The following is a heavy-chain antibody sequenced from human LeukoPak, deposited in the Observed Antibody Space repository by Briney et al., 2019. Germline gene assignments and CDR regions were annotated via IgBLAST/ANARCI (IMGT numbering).Heavy chain of an antibody. Sequence: PGGSLRLSCAVSGFTFSSYWMHWVRQGPGKGLAWVSRITNGGSATDYADSVKGRFTISRDNAENTLYLHMNSLIDEDTAVYYCARDASPGYFDLWGRGTLVTVS. D-gene: IGHD2-15*01. CDR2: ITNGGSAT. CDR3: ARDASPGYFDL. J-gene: IGHJ2*01. V-gene: IGHV3-74*01. CDR1: GFTFSSYW.